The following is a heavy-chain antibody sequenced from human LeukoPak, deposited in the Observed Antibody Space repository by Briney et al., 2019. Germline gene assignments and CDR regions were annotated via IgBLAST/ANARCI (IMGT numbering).Heavy chain of an antibody. V-gene: IGHV3-48*01. Sequence: GGSLRLSCAASGFTFSSYWMTWVRQAPGKGLEWVSYISSSSSTIYYADSVKGRFTISRDNAKNSLYLQMNSLRAEDTAVYYCARELTMVRGVIKPHFDYWGQGTLVTVSS. D-gene: IGHD3-10*01. CDR3: ARELTMVRGVIKPHFDY. CDR1: GFTFSSYW. CDR2: ISSSSSTI. J-gene: IGHJ4*02.